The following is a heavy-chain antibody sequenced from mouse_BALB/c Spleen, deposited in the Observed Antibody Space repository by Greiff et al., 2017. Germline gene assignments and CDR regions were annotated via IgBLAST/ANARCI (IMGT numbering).Heavy chain of an antibody. CDR2: IWAGGST. CDR3: ARGGTGSFAY. CDR1: GFSLTSYG. V-gene: IGHV2-9*02. Sequence: VQGVESGPGLVAPSQSLSITCTVSGFSLTSYGVHWVRQPPGKGLEWLGVIWAGGSTNYNSALMSRLSISKDNSKSQVFLKMNSLQTDDTAMYYCARGGTGSFAYWGQGTLVTVSA. J-gene: IGHJ3*01. D-gene: IGHD4-1*01.